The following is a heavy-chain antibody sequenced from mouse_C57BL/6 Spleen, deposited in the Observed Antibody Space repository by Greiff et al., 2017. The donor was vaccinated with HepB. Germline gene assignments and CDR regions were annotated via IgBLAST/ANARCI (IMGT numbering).Heavy chain of an antibody. Sequence: EVKLMESGPGMVKPSQSLSLTCTVTGYSITSGYDWHWIRHFPGNKLEWMGYISYSGSTNYNPSLKSRISITHDTSKNHFFLKLNSVTTEDTATYYCARGGSDYGDYAMDYWGQGTSVTVSS. D-gene: IGHD2-4*01. J-gene: IGHJ4*01. CDR2: ISYSGST. V-gene: IGHV3-1*01. CDR1: GYSITSGYD. CDR3: ARGGSDYGDYAMDY.